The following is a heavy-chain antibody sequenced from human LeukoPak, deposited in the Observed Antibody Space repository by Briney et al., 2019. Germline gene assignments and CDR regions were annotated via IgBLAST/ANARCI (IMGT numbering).Heavy chain of an antibody. J-gene: IGHJ4*02. CDR2: MNPNSGNT. CDR1: GYTFTSYD. CDR3: ARYSSSWFGYFDY. D-gene: IGHD6-13*01. V-gene: IGHV1-8*01. Sequence: ASVKVSCKASGYTFTSYDINWVRQATGQGLEWMGWMNPNSGNTGYAQKFQGRVTMTRNTSISTAYMELSSLRSEDTAVHYCARYSSSWFGYFDYWGQGTLVTVSS.